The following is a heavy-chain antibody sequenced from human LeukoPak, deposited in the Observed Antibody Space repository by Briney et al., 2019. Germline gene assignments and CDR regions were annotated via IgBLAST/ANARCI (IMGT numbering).Heavy chain of an antibody. D-gene: IGHD4-23*01. V-gene: IGHV3-30*04. CDR3: LRAWIGNSIPIQRIVGYFQH. Sequence: GGSLTLSCEASGLTLTDYAMQWVRPAPGRGLEWVAVISHGGRHKTSADSVRGRFIISRDTSSNTLSMQMDSLTTEATAVSYCLRAWIGNSIPIQRIVGYFQHWGQGTLVTVSS. J-gene: IGHJ1*01. CDR2: ISHGGRHK. CDR1: GLTLTDYA.